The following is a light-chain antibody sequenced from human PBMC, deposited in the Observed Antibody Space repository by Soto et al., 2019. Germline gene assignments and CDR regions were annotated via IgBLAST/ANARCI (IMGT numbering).Light chain of an antibody. CDR2: HAS. J-gene: IGKJ5*01. Sequence: DIQMTQSPSTLPASVGDRVTITCRASQSISNWLAWYQQKPGTAPKVLIYHASNLQRGVPSRFSGGGSGTLFTFTISSLQAEDIATYYCQQYDNLPITFGQGTRLEIK. V-gene: IGKV1-5*01. CDR1: QSISNW. CDR3: QQYDNLPIT.